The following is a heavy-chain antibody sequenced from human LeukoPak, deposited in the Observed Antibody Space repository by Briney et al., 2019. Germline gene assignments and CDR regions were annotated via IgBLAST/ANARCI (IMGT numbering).Heavy chain of an antibody. D-gene: IGHD3-16*02. Sequence: PGGSLRLSCAASGFTFDDYAMHWVRQAPGKGLEWVSGISWNSGSIGYADSVKGRFTISRDNAKNSLYLRMNSLRAEDTALYYCYRAFDIWGQGTMVTVSS. CDR2: ISWNSGSI. V-gene: IGHV3-9*01. CDR1: GFTFDDYA. J-gene: IGHJ3*02. CDR3: YRAFDI.